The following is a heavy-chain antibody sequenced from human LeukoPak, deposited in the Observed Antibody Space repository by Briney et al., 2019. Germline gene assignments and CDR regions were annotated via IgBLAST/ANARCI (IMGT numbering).Heavy chain of an antibody. CDR2: IIPIFGKA. Sequence: SVKVSCKASGGTFSSYAISWVRQAPGQGLEWMGGIIPIFGKANYAQKFQGRVTITTDESTSTAYMELSSLRSEDTAVYYCATSIVVVPAANEDPHAFDIWGQGTMVTVSS. D-gene: IGHD2-2*01. CDR3: ATSIVVVPAANEDPHAFDI. CDR1: GGTFSSYA. V-gene: IGHV1-69*05. J-gene: IGHJ3*02.